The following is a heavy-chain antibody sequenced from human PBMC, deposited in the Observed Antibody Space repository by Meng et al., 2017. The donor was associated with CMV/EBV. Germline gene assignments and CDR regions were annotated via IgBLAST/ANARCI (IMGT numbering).Heavy chain of an antibody. J-gene: IGHJ6*02. V-gene: IGHV3-21*01. D-gene: IGHD3-9*01. Sequence: GGSLRLSCAASGFTFSSYSMNWVRQAPGKGLEWVSSISSSSSYIYYADSVKGRFTISRDNAKNSLYLQMNSLRAEDTAVYYCARGDILTGYFGPGYYGMDVWGQGTTVTVSS. CDR1: GFTFSSYS. CDR2: ISSSSSYI. CDR3: ARGDILTGYFGPGYYGMDV.